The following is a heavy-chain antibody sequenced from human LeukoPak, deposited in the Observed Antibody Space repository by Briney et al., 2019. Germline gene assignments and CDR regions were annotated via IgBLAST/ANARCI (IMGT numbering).Heavy chain of an antibody. CDR3: AKDEVGGHFEY. D-gene: IGHD1-26*01. J-gene: IGHJ4*02. CDR1: GFTFRSYW. Sequence: PGGSLRLSCAASGFTFRSYWMSWVCQAPGKGLEWVAKIKEDGREKYYVDSVKGRFTISRDNAKNSLYLQMNSLRAEDTAVYYCAKDEVGGHFEYWGQGTLVTVSS. CDR2: IKEDGREK. V-gene: IGHV3-7*01.